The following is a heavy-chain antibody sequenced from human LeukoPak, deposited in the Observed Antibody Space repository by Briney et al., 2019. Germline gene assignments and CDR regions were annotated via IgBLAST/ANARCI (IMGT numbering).Heavy chain of an antibody. V-gene: IGHV3-23*01. J-gene: IGHJ3*02. D-gene: IGHD2-15*01. CDR3: ARPRLEYCSGGSCFDAFDI. CDR2: ISSTGGTT. Sequence: PGGSLRLSCAASGITFSSYGMSWVRQAPGKGLEWVSSISSTGGTTYYADSVKGRFTISRDNSKNTLFLQMNSLTAEDTAIYSCARPRLEYCSGGSCFDAFDIWGQGTMVTVPS. CDR1: GITFSSYG.